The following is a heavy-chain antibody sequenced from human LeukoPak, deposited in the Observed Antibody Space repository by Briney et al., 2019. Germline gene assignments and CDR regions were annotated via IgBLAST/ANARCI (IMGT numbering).Heavy chain of an antibody. Sequence: GGSLRLSCAASGFTFSSYGMHWVRQAPGKGQEWVAVVSYDGSNKYYADSVKGRFTISRDNSKNTLYPQMNSLRAEDTAVYYCAKDVSALSHYYGMDVWGQGTTVTVSS. CDR3: AKDVSALSHYYGMDV. CDR2: VSYDGSNK. CDR1: GFTFSSYG. J-gene: IGHJ6*02. V-gene: IGHV3-30*18. D-gene: IGHD2/OR15-2a*01.